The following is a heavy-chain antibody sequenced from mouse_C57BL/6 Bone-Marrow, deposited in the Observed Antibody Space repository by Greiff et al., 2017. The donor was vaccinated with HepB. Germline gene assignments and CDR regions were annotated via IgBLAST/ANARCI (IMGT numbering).Heavy chain of an antibody. J-gene: IGHJ3*01. Sequence: EVQLQQSGPELVKPGASVKISCKASGYTFTDYYMNWVKQSHGKSLEWIGDINPNNGGTSYNQKFKGKATLTVDKSSSTAYMELRSLTSEDSAVYYCATDSSGTVGFAYWGQGTLVTVSA. D-gene: IGHD3-2*02. CDR3: ATDSSGTVGFAY. CDR2: INPNNGGT. V-gene: IGHV1-26*01. CDR1: GYTFTDYY.